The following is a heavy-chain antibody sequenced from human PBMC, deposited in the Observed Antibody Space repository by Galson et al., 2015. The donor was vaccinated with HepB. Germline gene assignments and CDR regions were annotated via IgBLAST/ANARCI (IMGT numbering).Heavy chain of an antibody. CDR2: ITGSDGTT. CDR3: AKGGTTGTTSPFRAFDF. J-gene: IGHJ3*01. Sequence: SLRLSCAASGLIFSNYAMSWVRQAPGKGLEWVSSITGSDGTTSHADSVKGRFTISRDNSKNTLSLQLSSLRVEDTAVYYCAKGGTTGTTSPFRAFDFWGQGTMVSVSS. D-gene: IGHD1-1*01. CDR1: GLIFSNYA. V-gene: IGHV3-23*01.